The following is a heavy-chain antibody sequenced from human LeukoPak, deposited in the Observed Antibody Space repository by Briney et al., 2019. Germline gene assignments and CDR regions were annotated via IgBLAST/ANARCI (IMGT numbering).Heavy chain of an antibody. CDR3: ARETLGSGLRAPDY. CDR2: ISSDGSGT. CDR1: GFSFRAYF. J-gene: IGHJ4*02. Sequence: GGSLRLSCAVSGFSFRAYFFHWVRQVPGKGLVWVSRISSDGSGTFYADSVRGRFTISRDGDKNTVSMQMNSLRVEDTAVYYCARETLGSGLRAPDYWGRGALVTVSS. V-gene: IGHV3-74*01. D-gene: IGHD7-27*01.